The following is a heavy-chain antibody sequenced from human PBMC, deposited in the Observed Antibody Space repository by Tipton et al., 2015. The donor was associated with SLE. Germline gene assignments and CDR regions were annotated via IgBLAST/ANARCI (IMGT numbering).Heavy chain of an antibody. CDR2: IRYDGSNK. Sequence: SGFTFSSYGMHWVRQAPGKGLEWVAFIRYDGSNKYYADSVKGRFTISRDNSKNTLYLQMNSLRAEDTAVYYCAREPYGSGSHWGQGTLVTVSS. V-gene: IGHV3-30*02. CDR1: GFTFSSYG. CDR3: AREPYGSGSH. D-gene: IGHD3-10*01. J-gene: IGHJ4*02.